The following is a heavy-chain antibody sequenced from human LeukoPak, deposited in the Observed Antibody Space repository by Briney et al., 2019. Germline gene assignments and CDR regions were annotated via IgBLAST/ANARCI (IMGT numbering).Heavy chain of an antibody. CDR3: TRVSLVAASVFFDY. Sequence: GGSLRLSCTDSGFTFGDYAMSWVRQAPGKGLEWVSFIRSKAYGGTTEYAASVKGRFTISRDDSKSIAYLQMNSLKTEDTAVYYCTRVSLVAASVFFDYWGQGTLVTVSS. V-gene: IGHV3-49*04. CDR2: IRSKAYGGTT. J-gene: IGHJ4*02. D-gene: IGHD2-15*01. CDR1: GFTFGDYA.